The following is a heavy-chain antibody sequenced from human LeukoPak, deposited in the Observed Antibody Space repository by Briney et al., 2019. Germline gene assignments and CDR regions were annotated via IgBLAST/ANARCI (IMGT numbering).Heavy chain of an antibody. V-gene: IGHV1-8*03. CDR1: GGTFTSYD. J-gene: IGHJ4*02. D-gene: IGHD3-16*01. Sequence: ASVKVSCKASGGTFTSYDINWVRQATGQGLEWMGWMNPNSGNTGYAQKFQGRVTITRNTSISTAYMELSSLRSEDTAVYYCARAKGYSGYYDYVWGSYPYYFDYWGQGTLVTVSS. CDR3: ARAKGYSGYYDYVWGSYPYYFDY. CDR2: MNPNSGNT.